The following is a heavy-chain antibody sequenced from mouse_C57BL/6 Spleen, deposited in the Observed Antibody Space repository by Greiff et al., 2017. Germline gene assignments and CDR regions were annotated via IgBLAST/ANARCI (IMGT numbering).Heavy chain of an antibody. Sequence: QVQLQQPGAELVMPGASVKLSCKASGYTFTSYWMHWVKQRPGQGLEWIGEIDPSDSYTNYNQKFKGKSTLTVDKSSSTAYMQLSSLTSEDSAVYYCASYSNYGVSYFDYWGQGTTLTVSS. CDR2: IDPSDSYT. CDR3: ASYSNYGVSYFDY. V-gene: IGHV1-69*01. CDR1: GYTFTSYW. J-gene: IGHJ2*01. D-gene: IGHD2-5*01.